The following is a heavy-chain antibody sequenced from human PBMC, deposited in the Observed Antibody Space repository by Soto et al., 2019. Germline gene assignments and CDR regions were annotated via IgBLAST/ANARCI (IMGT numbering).Heavy chain of an antibody. CDR3: ASLRFLEWRYFDY. Sequence: SETLSLTCTVSGGSISSYYWSWIRQPPGKGLEWIGYIYYSGSTNYNPSLKSRVTISVDTSKNQFSLKLSSVTAADTAVYYCASLRFLEWRYFDYWGQGTLVTVS. CDR2: IYYSGST. CDR1: GGSISSYY. J-gene: IGHJ4*02. V-gene: IGHV4-59*08. D-gene: IGHD3-3*01.